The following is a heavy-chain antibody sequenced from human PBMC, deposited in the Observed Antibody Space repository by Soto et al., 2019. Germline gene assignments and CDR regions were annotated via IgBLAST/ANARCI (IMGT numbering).Heavy chain of an antibody. D-gene: IGHD3-22*01. CDR2: IFPSDSDT. CDR1: GYRFTSYW. V-gene: IGHV5-51*01. CDR3: ARKDKSGYFNWFDP. Sequence: GESLNISCRTSGYRFTSYWIAWVRQMPGKGLEWMGIIFPSDSDTRYSPSFQGQVTISADRSTSTVFLQWASLKASDTAVYFCARKDKSGYFNWFDPWGQGTPVTVSS. J-gene: IGHJ5*02.